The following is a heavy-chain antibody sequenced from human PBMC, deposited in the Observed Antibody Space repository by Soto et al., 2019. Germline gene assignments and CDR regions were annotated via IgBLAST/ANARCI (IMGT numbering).Heavy chain of an antibody. Sequence: EGQLVESGGNLVRPGGSLRLSCEASGFVFSTYSMNWVRQAPGKGLEWISYISSTSGTIYYADSVKGRFTIFRDNAKNSLFLQMNGLRDDDTAVYYCANQKIRFSVAGTIYGLGVWGQGTTVTVSS. CDR1: GFVFSTYS. J-gene: IGHJ6*02. CDR2: ISSTSGTI. V-gene: IGHV3-48*02. CDR3: ANQKIRFSVAGTIYGLGV. D-gene: IGHD6-19*01.